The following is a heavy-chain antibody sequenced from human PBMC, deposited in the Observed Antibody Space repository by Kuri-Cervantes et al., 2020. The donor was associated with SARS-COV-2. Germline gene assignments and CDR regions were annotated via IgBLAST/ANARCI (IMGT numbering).Heavy chain of an antibody. V-gene: IGHV4-30-4*08. CDR3: ARVGRAGPFDY. Sequence: TLSLTCTVSGGSISSGDYYWSWIRQPPGKGLEWIGYIYYSGSTYYNPSLKSRVTISVDTSKNQFSLKLSSVTAADTAVYYCARVGRAGPFDYWGQGTLVTVSS. CDR1: GGSISSGDYY. D-gene: IGHD6-13*01. J-gene: IGHJ4*02. CDR2: IYYSGST.